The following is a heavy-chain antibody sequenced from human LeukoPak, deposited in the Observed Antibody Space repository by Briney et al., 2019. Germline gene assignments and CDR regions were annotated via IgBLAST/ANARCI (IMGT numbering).Heavy chain of an antibody. D-gene: IGHD6-13*01. J-gene: IGHJ3*02. CDR3: ARDYGQQLVPNDAFDI. Sequence: SQALSLTCTVSGGSIRSGSYYWSWIRQPAGKGLEWIGRIYTSGSTNYNPSLKSRVTISVDTSKNQFSLKLSSVTAADTAVYYCARDYGQQLVPNDAFDIWGQGTSVTVSS. CDR2: IYTSGST. CDR1: GGSIRSGSYY. V-gene: IGHV4-61*02.